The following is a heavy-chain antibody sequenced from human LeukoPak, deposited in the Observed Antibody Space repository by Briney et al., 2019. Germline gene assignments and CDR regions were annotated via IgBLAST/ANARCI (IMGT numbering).Heavy chain of an antibody. CDR1: GGSISSDYCY. V-gene: IGHV4-30-4*08. CDR2: IHHSGNT. D-gene: IGHD1-26*01. J-gene: IGHJ4*02. Sequence: SETLSLTCAVSGGSISSDYCYCSWIRQPPGKGLEWIGYIHHSGNTYYNPSLKSRLIISVDTSKNQYSLKLTSVTAADTAVYHCVSFPYSGYFYHWGQGILVTVSS. CDR3: VSFPYSGYFYH.